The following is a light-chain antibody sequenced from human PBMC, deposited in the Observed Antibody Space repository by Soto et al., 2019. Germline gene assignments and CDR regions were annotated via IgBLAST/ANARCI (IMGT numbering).Light chain of an antibody. CDR2: AAS. CDR3: QQSYSTPFIT. CDR1: QSISSY. J-gene: IGKJ5*01. V-gene: IGKV1-39*01. Sequence: DIQMTQSPSSLSASVGGRVTITCRASQSISSYLNWYQQKPGKATKLLIYAASSLQSGVPSRFSGSGSGTDFTLTISSLQPEDFATYYCQQSYSTPFITFGQGTRLEIK.